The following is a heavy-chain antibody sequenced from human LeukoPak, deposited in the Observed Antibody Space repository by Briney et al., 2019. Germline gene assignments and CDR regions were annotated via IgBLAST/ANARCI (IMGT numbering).Heavy chain of an antibody. CDR1: GGSISSGDYY. J-gene: IGHJ6*02. V-gene: IGHV4-30-4*01. CDR2: IYYSGST. CDR3: ARDPSYYYYGMDV. Sequence: SETLSLTCTVSGGSISSGDYYWSWIRQPPGKGLEWIGYIYYSGSTCYNPSLKSRVTISVDTSKNQFSLKLSSVTAAGTAVYYCARDPSYYYYGMDVWGQGTTVTVSS.